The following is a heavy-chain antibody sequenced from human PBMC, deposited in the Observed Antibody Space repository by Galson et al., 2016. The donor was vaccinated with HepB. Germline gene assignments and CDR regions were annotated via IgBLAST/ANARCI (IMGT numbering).Heavy chain of an antibody. CDR2: IYWDDDK. D-gene: IGHD3-10*01. Sequence: PSLVKPTQALTLTCTFSGFSLNTGGLDVSWIRQPPGKALEWLALIYWDDDKRYTPSLKSRLTITKDTSKNQVVLTMTNMDPVDTGKYYCARTSPVRAFDVGGQGTMVTVSS. V-gene: IGHV2-5*02. CDR3: ARTSPVRAFDV. J-gene: IGHJ3*01. CDR1: GFSLNTGGLD.